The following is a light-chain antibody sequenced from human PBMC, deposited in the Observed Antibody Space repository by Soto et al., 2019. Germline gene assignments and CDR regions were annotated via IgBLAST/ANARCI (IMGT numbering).Light chain of an antibody. Sequence: QSVLTQPPSVSAAPGQKVTISCSGSSSNIGPNSVSWYLQLPGTAPKLLIYDSTNRPSGIPDRFSGSKSGTSATLAITGLQTGDEAYYYCGTWDTDLSAGVYGGGTKVTVL. V-gene: IGLV1-51*01. CDR1: SSNIGPNS. CDR2: DST. CDR3: GTWDTDLSAGV. J-gene: IGLJ2*01.